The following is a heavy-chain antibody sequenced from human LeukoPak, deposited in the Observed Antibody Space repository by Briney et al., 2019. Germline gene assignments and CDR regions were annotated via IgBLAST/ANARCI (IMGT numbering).Heavy chain of an antibody. V-gene: IGHV3-66*01. CDR1: GFTVSSNY. D-gene: IGHD3-22*01. Sequence: PGGSLRLSCAASGFTVSSNYMSWVRQAPGKGLEWVSVIYSGGSTYYADSVKGRFTISRDNSKNTLYLQMNSLRAEDTAVYYCARDHSPWYYDSSGYCFDYWGQGTLVTVSS. CDR3: ARDHSPWYYDSSGYCFDY. J-gene: IGHJ4*02. CDR2: IYSGGST.